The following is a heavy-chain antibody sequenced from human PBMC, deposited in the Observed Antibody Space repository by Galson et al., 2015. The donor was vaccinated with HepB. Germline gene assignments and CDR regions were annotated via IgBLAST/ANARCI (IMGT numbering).Heavy chain of an antibody. Sequence: SLRLSCAASGFTFSSYAMHWVRQAPGKGLEWVAVISYDGSNKYYADSVKGRFTISRDNSKNTLYLQMNSLRAEDTAVYYCARDQFGRTLTRTPYGDRRRGGR. CDR1: GFTFSSYA. CDR3: ARDQFGRTLTRTPYGDRRR. D-gene: IGHD4-17*01. CDR2: ISYDGSNK. V-gene: IGHV3-30-3*01. J-gene: IGHJ2*01.